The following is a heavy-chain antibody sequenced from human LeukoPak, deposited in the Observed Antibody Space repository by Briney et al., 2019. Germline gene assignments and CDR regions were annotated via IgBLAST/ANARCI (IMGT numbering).Heavy chain of an antibody. J-gene: IGHJ4*02. V-gene: IGHV1-24*01. CDR1: GYTLTELS. Sequence: ASVTVSCKVSGYTLTELSMHWVRQAPGKGLEWMGGFDPEDGETICAQKFQGRVTMTEDTSTDTAYMELSSLRSEDTAVYYCATSIAVDFDYWGQGTLVTVSS. CDR3: ATSIAVDFDY. CDR2: FDPEDGET. D-gene: IGHD6-19*01.